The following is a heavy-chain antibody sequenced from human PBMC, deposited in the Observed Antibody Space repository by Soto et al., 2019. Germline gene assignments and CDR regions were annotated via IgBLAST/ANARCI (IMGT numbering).Heavy chain of an antibody. CDR1: GYTFTGYY. V-gene: IGHV1-2*02. J-gene: IGHJ4*02. D-gene: IGHD3-22*01. CDR2: INPNSGGT. Sequence: ASVKVSCKASGYTFTGYYMHWVRQAPGQGLEWMGWINPNSGGTNYAQKFQVRVTMTRDTSISTAYMELSRLRSDDTAVYYCARIQYYYDSSGYYGYWGQGTQVTVS. CDR3: ARIQYYYDSSGYYGY.